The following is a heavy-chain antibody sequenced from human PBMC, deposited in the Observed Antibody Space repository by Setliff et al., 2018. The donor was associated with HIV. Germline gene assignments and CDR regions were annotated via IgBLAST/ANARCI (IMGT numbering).Heavy chain of an antibody. D-gene: IGHD3-10*01. CDR3: AKVQNYYGSGSYPAHFDY. V-gene: IGHV4-39*01. CDR2: IYHTGST. J-gene: IGHJ4*02. Sequence: PSETLSLTCTVSGGSINSTSYYWGWIRQPPGNGLEWIGSIYHTGSTYYKPSLKSRVTISVDTSKNQFSLRLSSVAAGDTAVYYCAKVQNYYGSGSYPAHFDYWGQGTLVTVSS. CDR1: GGSINSTSYY.